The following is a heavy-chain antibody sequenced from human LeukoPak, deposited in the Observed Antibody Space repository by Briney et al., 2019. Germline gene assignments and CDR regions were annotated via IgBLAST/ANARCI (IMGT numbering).Heavy chain of an antibody. CDR2: IKVDGSEK. D-gene: IGHD2-21*01. Sequence: PGGSPRLSCAASGFTFSDYWMMWVRQAPGKGLEGVAQIKVDGSEKYYVDSVRGRFTISRDNAKNSLELQMNTLRVEDTAVYCCVRDATRGGDLDHWGQGTLVTVSS. V-gene: IGHV3-7*01. CDR1: GFTFSDYW. J-gene: IGHJ5*02. CDR3: VRDATRGGDLDH.